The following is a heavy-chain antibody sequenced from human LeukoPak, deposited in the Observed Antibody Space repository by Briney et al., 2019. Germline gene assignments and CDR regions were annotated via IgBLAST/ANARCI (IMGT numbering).Heavy chain of an antibody. D-gene: IGHD2-21*02. CDR1: GFTFSTYP. V-gene: IGHV3-69-1*01. Sequence: PGGSLRLSCAASGFTFSTYPMNWVRQAPGKGLEWISHIRDSGTTDYADSVKGRFTISRDNAKNSLYLQLSSLRAEDTAVYYCARDRDFAFDNWGQGTLVTVSS. CDR3: ARDRDFAFDN. J-gene: IGHJ4*02. CDR2: IRDSGTT.